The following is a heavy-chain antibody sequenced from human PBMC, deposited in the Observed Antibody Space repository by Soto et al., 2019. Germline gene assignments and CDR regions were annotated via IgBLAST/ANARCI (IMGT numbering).Heavy chain of an antibody. Sequence: ASVKFSCKASGFSFTGYYIHWLRQAPGQGLEWMGWINAHSGGTEYAQKFQGRVTLTRDTSIATAYLTLTSLTSEDTAVYYCARERDSALFDPWGQGTLVTVSS. V-gene: IGHV1-2*02. CDR3: ARERDSALFDP. CDR2: INAHSGGT. CDR1: GFSFTGYY. J-gene: IGHJ5*02.